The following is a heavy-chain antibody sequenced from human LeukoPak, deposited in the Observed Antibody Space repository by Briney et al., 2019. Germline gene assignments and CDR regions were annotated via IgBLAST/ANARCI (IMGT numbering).Heavy chain of an antibody. CDR2: ISWSGGAT. J-gene: IGHJ4*02. Sequence: GGSLRLSCAASGFTFSTYAMTWVRQAPGKGLEWVSGISWSGGATFYPDSVKGRFTISRDNSKNTLYLQMSSLRAEDAAVYYCAKDFFGELADQFDYWGQGTLVTVSS. V-gene: IGHV3-23*01. CDR3: AKDFFGELADQFDY. D-gene: IGHD3-10*01. CDR1: GFTFSTYA.